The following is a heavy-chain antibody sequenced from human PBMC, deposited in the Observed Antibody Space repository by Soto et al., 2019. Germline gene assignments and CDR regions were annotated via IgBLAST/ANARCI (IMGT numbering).Heavy chain of an antibody. CDR1: GGSISSSSYY. CDR2: IYYSGST. J-gene: IGHJ5*02. CDR3: ARLAGRGSNWFDP. Sequence: PSETLSLTCTVSGGSISSSSYYWGWIRQPPGKGLEWIGSIYYSGSTYYNPSLKSRVTISVDTSKNQFSLKLSSVTAADTAVYYCARLAGRGSNWFDPWGQGTLVTVSS. V-gene: IGHV4-39*01. D-gene: IGHD6-19*01.